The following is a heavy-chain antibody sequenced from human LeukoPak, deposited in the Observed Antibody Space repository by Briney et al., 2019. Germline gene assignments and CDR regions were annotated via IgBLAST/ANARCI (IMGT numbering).Heavy chain of an antibody. CDR1: GGTFSSYA. CDR2: IIPIFGTA. V-gene: IGHV1-69*13. CDR3: ARDRLPGYSYGLFDY. J-gene: IGHJ4*02. D-gene: IGHD5-18*01. Sequence: GASVKVSCKASGGTFSSYAISWVRQAPGQGLEWMGGIIPIFGTANYAQKFQGRVTITADESTSTAYMELSSLRSEDTAVYYCARDRLPGYSYGLFDYWGQGTLVTVSS.